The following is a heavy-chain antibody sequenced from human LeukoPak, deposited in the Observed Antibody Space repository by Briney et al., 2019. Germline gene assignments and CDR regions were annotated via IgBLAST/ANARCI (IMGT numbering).Heavy chain of an antibody. D-gene: IGHD3-10*01. V-gene: IGHV4-61*08. CDR1: GGSISSGGYY. CDR3: ARHVRFGELLGWFDP. J-gene: IGHJ5*02. Sequence: ETSQTLSLTCTVSGGSISSGGYYWSWIRQPPGKGLEWIGYIYYSGSTNYNPSLKSRVTISVDTSKNQFSLKLSSVTAADTAVYYCARHVRFGELLGWFDPWGQGTLVTVSS. CDR2: IYYSGST.